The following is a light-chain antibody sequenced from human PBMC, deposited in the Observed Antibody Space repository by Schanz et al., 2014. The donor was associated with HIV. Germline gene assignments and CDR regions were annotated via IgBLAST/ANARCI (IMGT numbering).Light chain of an antibody. CDR1: SGHSTYA. Sequence: QLVLTQSPSASASLGASVKLTCTLSSGHSTYAIAWHQQQPEKGPRFLMNLNSDGSHNKGDGIPDRFSGTSSGAERYLTISSRQSEDEADYYCQTWDTGIRVFGGGTKLTVL. CDR2: LNSDGSH. V-gene: IGLV4-69*01. CDR3: QTWDTGIRV. J-gene: IGLJ3*02.